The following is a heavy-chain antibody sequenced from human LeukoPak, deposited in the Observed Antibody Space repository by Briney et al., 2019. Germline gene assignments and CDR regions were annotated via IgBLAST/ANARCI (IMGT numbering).Heavy chain of an antibody. J-gene: IGHJ6*04. CDR2: IKQDGSEK. D-gene: IGHD3-10*01. CDR3: ARDRGFGQADV. CDR1: GFTFSGYR. V-gene: IGHV3-7*01. Sequence: GGSLTLSCAASGFTFSGYRMSWLSQAPGKGLEWVANIKQDGSEKYYVDSVKGRFTISRDNAKNSLYLQMNSLRAEVTAVYYCARDRGFGQADVWGKGTTVTVSS.